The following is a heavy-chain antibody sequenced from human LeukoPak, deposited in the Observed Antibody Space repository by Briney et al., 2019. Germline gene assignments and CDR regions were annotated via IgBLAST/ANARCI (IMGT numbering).Heavy chain of an antibody. CDR1: GYTFTGYY. Sequence: ASVKVSCQASGYTFTGYYMHWVRQAPGQGLEWMGWINPNSGGTNYAQKFQGRVTMTRDTSISTAYMELSRLRSDDTAVYYCARLPGGLGYCSSTSCYTDDYWGQGTLVTVSS. CDR2: INPNSGGT. D-gene: IGHD2-2*02. CDR3: ARLPGGLGYCSSTSCYTDDY. J-gene: IGHJ4*02. V-gene: IGHV1-2*02.